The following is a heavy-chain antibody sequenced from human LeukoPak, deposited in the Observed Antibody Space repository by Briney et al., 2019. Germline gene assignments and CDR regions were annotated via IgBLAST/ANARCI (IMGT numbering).Heavy chain of an antibody. V-gene: IGHV3-11*06. J-gene: IGHJ4*02. CDR3: ARVSGFSLGVIINPAFDY. Sequence: PGGSLRLSCAASGFTFSDYYMSWIRQAPGKGLEWVSSISTSSSFIDYADSVKGRFTISRDNAKNSLYLQMNSLRAEDTAIYYCARVSGFSLGVIINPAFDYWGRGTLVTVSS. D-gene: IGHD3-10*01. CDR1: GFTFSDYY. CDR2: ISTSSSFI.